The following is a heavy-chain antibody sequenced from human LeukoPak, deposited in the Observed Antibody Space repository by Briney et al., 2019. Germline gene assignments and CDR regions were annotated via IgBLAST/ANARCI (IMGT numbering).Heavy chain of an antibody. CDR2: ISSSSSYI. CDR3: AREGVYYGDYVTAEAYFDY. V-gene: IGHV3-21*01. D-gene: IGHD4-17*01. J-gene: IGHJ4*02. CDR1: GFTFSSYS. Sequence: GESLRLSCAASGFTFSSYSMNWVRQAPGKGLEWVSSISSSSSYIYYADSVKGRFTISRDNAKNSLYLQMNSLRAEDTAVYYCAREGVYYGDYVTAEAYFDYWGQGTLVTVSS.